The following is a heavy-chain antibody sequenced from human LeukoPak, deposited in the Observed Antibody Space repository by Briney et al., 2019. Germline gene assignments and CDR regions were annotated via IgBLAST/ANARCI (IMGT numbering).Heavy chain of an antibody. CDR1: GFTFSSYA. CDR3: AKGSAGANYDFWSGYSIRPFDFDY. CDR2: ISGSGGST. V-gene: IGHV3-23*01. J-gene: IGHJ4*02. Sequence: GGSLRLSCAASGFTFSSYAMSWVRQAPGKGLEWVSAISGSGGSTYYAASVEGRVTISRDNSKNTLYLQMNSLRAEDTAVYYCAKGSAGANYDFWSGYSIRPFDFDYWGQGTLVTVSS. D-gene: IGHD3-3*01.